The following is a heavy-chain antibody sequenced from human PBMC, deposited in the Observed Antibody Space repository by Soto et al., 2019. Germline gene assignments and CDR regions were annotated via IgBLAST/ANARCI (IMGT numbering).Heavy chain of an antibody. CDR3: ARDLPPVDY. CDR1: GYTFSSYH. J-gene: IGHJ4*02. V-gene: IGHV1-18*01. CDR2: ISAYNGNT. Sequence: QIQLVQSGAEVKKPGASVKVSCKASGYTFSSYHITWVRQAPGQGLEWMGWISAYNGNTNYAQNLQGRVTMTTDPSTSTASMEMRRLRSDDTAVYYCARDLPPVDYWGQGTLVTVSS.